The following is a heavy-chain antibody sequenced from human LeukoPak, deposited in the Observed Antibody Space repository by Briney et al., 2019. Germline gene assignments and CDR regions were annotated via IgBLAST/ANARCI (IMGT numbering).Heavy chain of an antibody. V-gene: IGHV3-53*01. CDR1: GFTFSSYA. CDR3: ARLKIDGTHFDY. D-gene: IGHD3-9*01. Sequence: GGSLRLSCTASGFTFSSYAMSWVRQTPGKGLEWVSVIYVGGSAYYADSVKGRFTISGDSSKNTLYLQMNSLRAEDTAVYYCARLKIDGTHFDYWGQGTLVTVSS. CDR2: IYVGGSA. J-gene: IGHJ4*02.